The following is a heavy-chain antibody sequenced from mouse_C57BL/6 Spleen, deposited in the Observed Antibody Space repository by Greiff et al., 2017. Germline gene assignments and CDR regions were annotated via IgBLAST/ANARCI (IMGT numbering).Heavy chain of an antibody. CDR1: GYTFTSYW. Sequence: QVQLQQPGAELVKPGASVKLSCKASGYTFTSYWMHWVKQRPGRGLEWIGRIDPNSGGTKYNEKFKSKATLTVDKPSSTAYMQLSSLTSEDSAVYYCARGYYGSSSKYYYAMDYWGQGTSGTVSS. D-gene: IGHD1-1*01. CDR2: IDPNSGGT. CDR3: ARGYYGSSSKYYYAMDY. V-gene: IGHV1-72*01. J-gene: IGHJ4*01.